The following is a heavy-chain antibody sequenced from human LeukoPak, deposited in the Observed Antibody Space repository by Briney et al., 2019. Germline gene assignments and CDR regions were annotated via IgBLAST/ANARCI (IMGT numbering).Heavy chain of an antibody. CDR1: GFTFTDYY. Sequence: EGSLRLSCAASGFTFTDYYMGWIRQAPGKGLEWLSYISGSGTTIFYADSVKGRFTISRDNAKNSVDLQMNSLRAEDTAVYYCGRDFGLVGTKRSFDLWGQGTMVTVSS. J-gene: IGHJ3*01. D-gene: IGHD1-7*01. V-gene: IGHV3-11*01. CDR2: ISGSGTTI. CDR3: GRDFGLVGTKRSFDL.